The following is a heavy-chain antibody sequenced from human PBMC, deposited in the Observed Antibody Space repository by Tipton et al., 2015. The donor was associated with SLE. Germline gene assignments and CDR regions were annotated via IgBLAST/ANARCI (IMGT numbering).Heavy chain of an antibody. CDR3: ARRKWPLVHGGLFDP. CDR1: GGSFSGYY. CDR2: INHGGST. J-gene: IGHJ5*02. D-gene: IGHD2-2*01. V-gene: IGHV4-34*01. Sequence: TLSLTCAVYGGSFSGYYWSWIRQPPGKGLEWIGEINHGGSTNYNPSLKSRVTISVDTSKNQFSLKLSSVTAADTALYYCARRKWPLVHGGLFDPWGQGTLVTVSS.